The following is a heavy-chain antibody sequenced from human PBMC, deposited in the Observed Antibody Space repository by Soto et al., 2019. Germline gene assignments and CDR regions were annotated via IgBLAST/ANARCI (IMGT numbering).Heavy chain of an antibody. CDR1: GFTFSSYG. V-gene: IGHV3-33*01. Sequence: GGSLRLSCAASGFTFSSYGMHWVRQAPGRGLEWVAVIWYDGSNKYYADSVKGRFTISRDNSKNTLYLQMNSLRAEDTAVYYCARDGGCRDGYTVGCNWFDPWGQGTLVNVSS. J-gene: IGHJ5*02. CDR2: IWYDGSNK. D-gene: IGHD5-12*01. CDR3: ARDGGCRDGYTVGCNWFDP.